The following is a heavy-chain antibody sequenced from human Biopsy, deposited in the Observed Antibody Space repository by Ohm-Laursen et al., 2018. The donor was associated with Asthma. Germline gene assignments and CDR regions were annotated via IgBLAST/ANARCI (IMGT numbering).Heavy chain of an antibody. CDR1: GRSINNFY. D-gene: IGHD2-21*02. V-gene: IGHV4-59*07. J-gene: IGHJ4*02. CDR3: ARGVDRVTGLLDHFDS. Sequence: SDTLSLTCTVSGRSINNFYWSWIQQPPGKGLESIGHVYYSGSTNYNPSLKSRVTISIDASKNQFSLKLTSVTAADTAVYYCARGVDRVTGLLDHFDSWGQGTLVTVSS. CDR2: VYYSGST.